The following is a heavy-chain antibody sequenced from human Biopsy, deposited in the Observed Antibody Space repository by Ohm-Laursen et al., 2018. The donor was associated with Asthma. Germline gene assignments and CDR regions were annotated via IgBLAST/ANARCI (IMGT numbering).Heavy chain of an antibody. D-gene: IGHD6-19*01. CDR2: LHYSGSPYYT. V-gene: IGHV4-39*01. J-gene: IGHJ6*02. CDR3: VGQSGYRSGWPKLLFVYYGMDV. CDR1: GGSISNSNYY. Sequence: SQTLSLTCIVSGGSISNSNYYWGWIRQSPGKGLEWIGSLHYSGSPYYTFYNPSLESRVTISLDASKNEFSLRLTYVTAADTAQYYCVGQSGYRSGWPKLLFVYYGMDVWGPGTTVTVSS.